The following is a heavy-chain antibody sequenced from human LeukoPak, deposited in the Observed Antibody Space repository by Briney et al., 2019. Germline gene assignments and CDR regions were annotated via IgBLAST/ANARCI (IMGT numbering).Heavy chain of an antibody. CDR2: INHSGST. V-gene: IGHV4-39*07. D-gene: IGHD6-6*01. CDR3: ARVIAARPHYDY. CDR1: GGSISSGGNY. J-gene: IGHJ4*02. Sequence: SETLSLTCTVSGGSISSGGNYWSWIRQPPGKGLEWIGEINHSGSTNYNPSLKSRVTISVDTSKNQFSLKLSSVTAADTAVYYCARVIAARPHYDYWGQGTLVTVSS.